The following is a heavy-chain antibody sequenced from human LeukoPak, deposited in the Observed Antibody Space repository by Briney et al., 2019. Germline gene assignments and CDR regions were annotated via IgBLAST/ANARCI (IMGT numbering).Heavy chain of an antibody. CDR2: ISSSSSHI. Sequence: GGSLRLSCAASGFTFSSYSMNWVRQAPGKGLEWASSISSSSSHIYYADSVKGRFTISRDNAKNSLYLQMNSLRAEDTAVYYCARLSGSHDYWGQGTLVTVSS. CDR3: ARLSGSHDY. J-gene: IGHJ4*02. CDR1: GFTFSSYS. D-gene: IGHD1-26*01. V-gene: IGHV3-21*01.